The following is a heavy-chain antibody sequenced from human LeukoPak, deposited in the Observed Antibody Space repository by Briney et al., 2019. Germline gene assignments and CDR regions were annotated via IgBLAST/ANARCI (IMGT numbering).Heavy chain of an antibody. CDR3: AKDLPHYYESSAMGPFDY. Sequence: GGSLRLSCAASGFTFSNFVMNWVRRAPGKGLEWVSAISGSGDSTYYADSVKGRFTISRDNSKSTLYLQMTSLRAEDTAVYYCAKDLPHYYESSAMGPFDYWGQGTLVTVSS. D-gene: IGHD3-22*01. CDR1: GFTFSNFV. J-gene: IGHJ4*02. V-gene: IGHV3-23*01. CDR2: ISGSGDST.